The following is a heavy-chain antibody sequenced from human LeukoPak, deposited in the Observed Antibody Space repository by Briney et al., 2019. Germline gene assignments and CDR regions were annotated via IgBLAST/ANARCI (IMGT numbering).Heavy chain of an antibody. V-gene: IGHV3-13*01. CDR2: IGTAGDT. CDR1: GFTFTTYD. J-gene: IGHJ5*02. CDR3: AKDGGGDYSISGWFDP. Sequence: GGSLRLSCAASGFTFTTYDMHWVRQATGKGLEWVSAIGTAGDTYYPGSVKGRFTISRENAKNSLYLQMNSLRAGDTAVYYCAKDGGGDYSISGWFDPWGQGTLVTVSS. D-gene: IGHD4-11*01.